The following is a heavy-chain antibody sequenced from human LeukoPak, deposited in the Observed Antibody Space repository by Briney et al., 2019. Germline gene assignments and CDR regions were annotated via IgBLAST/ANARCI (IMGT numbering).Heavy chain of an antibody. D-gene: IGHD4-17*01. CDR3: ARGGSRAPMTTVTYYYYYYGMDV. V-gene: IGHV3-30-3*01. Sequence: GRSLRLSCAASGFTFSSYAMHWVRQAPGKGLEWVAVISYDGSNKYYADSVKGRFTISRDNAKNSLYLQMNSLRAEDTAVYYCARGGSRAPMTTVTYYYYYYGMDVWGQGTTVTVSS. J-gene: IGHJ6*02. CDR2: ISYDGSNK. CDR1: GFTFSSYA.